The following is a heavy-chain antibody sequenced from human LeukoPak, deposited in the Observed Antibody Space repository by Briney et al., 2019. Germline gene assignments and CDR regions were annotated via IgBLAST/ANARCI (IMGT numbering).Heavy chain of an antibody. Sequence: GGSLRLSCAASGFTFSSYSMNWVRQAPGKGLEWVSSISSSSSYIYYADSVKGRSTISRDNAKNSLYLQMNSLRAEDTAVYYCARDLYGDGYNWVYYYGMDVWGQGTTVTVSS. CDR1: GFTFSSYS. J-gene: IGHJ6*02. CDR2: ISSSSSYI. V-gene: IGHV3-21*01. D-gene: IGHD5-24*01. CDR3: ARDLYGDGYNWVYYYGMDV.